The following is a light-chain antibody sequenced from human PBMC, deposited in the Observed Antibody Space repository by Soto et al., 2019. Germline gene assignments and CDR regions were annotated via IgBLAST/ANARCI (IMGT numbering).Light chain of an antibody. CDR1: QSVSSSY. Sequence: NDMKQSPATLSLSPGKRATLSCRASQSVSSSYLAWYQQKPGQAPRLLIYGASNRATGIPDRFSGSGSGTDFTLTICCLEPEDFALYYCQERSNWTGTFGGGAKVDI. J-gene: IGKJ4*01. CDR3: QERSNWTGT. V-gene: IGKV3D-20*02. CDR2: GAS.